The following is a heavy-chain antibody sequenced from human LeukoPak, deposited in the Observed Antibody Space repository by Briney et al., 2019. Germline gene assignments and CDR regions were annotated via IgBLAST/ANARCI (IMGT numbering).Heavy chain of an antibody. Sequence: TGGSLRLSCAASGFTFSSYAMSWVRQAPGKGLEWVSAISGSGGSTYYADSVKGRFTISRDNSKNSLYLQMNSLRAEDTALYYCAKDGMRYSSSWYPGYWGQGTLVTVSS. J-gene: IGHJ4*02. V-gene: IGHV3-23*01. CDR1: GFTFSSYA. CDR2: ISGSGGST. D-gene: IGHD6-13*01. CDR3: AKDGMRYSSSWYPGY.